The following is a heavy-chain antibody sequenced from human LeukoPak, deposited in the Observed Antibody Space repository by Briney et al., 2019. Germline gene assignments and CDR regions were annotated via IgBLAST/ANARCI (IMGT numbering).Heavy chain of an antibody. CDR2: IKSKTDGGTT. CDR3: TTVEEGATNRYLGIDY. D-gene: IGHD1-26*01. V-gene: IGHV3-15*01. CDR1: GFTFSNAW. J-gene: IGHJ4*02. Sequence: GGSLRLSCAASGFTFSNAWMSWVRQAPGKGLEWVGRIKSKTDGGTTDYAAPVKGRFTISRDGSKNTLYLQMNSLKTEDTAVYYCTTVEEGATNRYLGIDYWGQGTLVTVSS.